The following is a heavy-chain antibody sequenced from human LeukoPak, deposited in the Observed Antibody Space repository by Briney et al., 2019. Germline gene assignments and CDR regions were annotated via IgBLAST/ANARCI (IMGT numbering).Heavy chain of an antibody. V-gene: IGHV3-74*01. J-gene: IGHJ4*02. CDR2: IVSDGSST. CDR3: ARDGSLPDY. CDR1: GFTFSNYW. Sequence: GGSLRLSCAASGFTFSNYWMHWVRQTPGKGLVWVSRIVSDGSSTSYADSVKCRFTISRDNAKNTLYLQMNSLRAEDTAVYYCARDGSLPDYWGQGTLVTVSS.